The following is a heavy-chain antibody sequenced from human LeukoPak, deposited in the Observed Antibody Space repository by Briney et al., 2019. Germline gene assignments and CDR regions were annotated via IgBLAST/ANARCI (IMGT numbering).Heavy chain of an antibody. CDR3: ARIYYDILTGYYLSTYFDY. V-gene: IGHV4-39*07. J-gene: IGHJ4*02. CDR2: IYYSGST. CDR1: GGSISSSSYY. Sequence: SETLSLTCTVSGGSISSSSYYWGWIRQPPGKGLEWIGSIYYSGSTYYNPSLKSRVTISVDTSKNQFSLKLSSVTAADTAVYYCARIYYDILTGYYLSTYFDYWGQGTLVTVSS. D-gene: IGHD3-9*01.